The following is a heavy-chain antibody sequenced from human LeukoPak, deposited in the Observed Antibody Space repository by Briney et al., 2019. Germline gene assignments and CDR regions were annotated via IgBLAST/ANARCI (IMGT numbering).Heavy chain of an antibody. V-gene: IGHV7-4-1*02. D-gene: IGHD5-24*01. CDR3: VRDRTRWLQSALGY. CDR1: GYTFTSYA. CDR2: INTNTGNP. Sequence: ASVKVSCKASGYTFTSYAMNWVRQAPGQGLEWMGWINTNTGNPTYAQGFTGRFVFSLDTSVSTAYLQISSLKAEDTAVYYCVRDRTRWLQSALGYWGQGTLVTVSS. J-gene: IGHJ4*02.